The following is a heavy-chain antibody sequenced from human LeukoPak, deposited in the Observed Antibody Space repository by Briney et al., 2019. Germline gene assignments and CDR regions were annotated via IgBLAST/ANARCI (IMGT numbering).Heavy chain of an antibody. CDR1: GFTFSSYS. V-gene: IGHV3-21*01. Sequence: GGSLRLSCAASGFTFSSYSMNWVRQAPGKGLEWVSSISSSSSYIYYADSVKGRFTISRDNAKNSLYLQMNSLRAEDTAVYYCAKDLKPYYYGSGSYYNHWGQGTLVTVSS. CDR3: AKDLKPYYYGSGSYYNH. D-gene: IGHD3-10*01. CDR2: ISSSSSYI. J-gene: IGHJ5*02.